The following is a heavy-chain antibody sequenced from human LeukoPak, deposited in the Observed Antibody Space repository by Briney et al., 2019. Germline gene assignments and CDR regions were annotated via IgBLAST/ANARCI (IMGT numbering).Heavy chain of an antibody. V-gene: IGHV4-39*01. CDR1: GGSISRSTYY. Sequence: ASETLSLTCTVSGGSISRSTYYWGWIRQPPGKGLEWIGSIYYSGSTHYNPSVKSRVTISVDTSKNHFSLRLTSVTAADTAVYYCARHSPQDSGSYYPPLFDYWGQGTLVTVSS. D-gene: IGHD1-26*01. J-gene: IGHJ4*02. CDR3: ARHSPQDSGSYYPPLFDY. CDR2: IYYSGST.